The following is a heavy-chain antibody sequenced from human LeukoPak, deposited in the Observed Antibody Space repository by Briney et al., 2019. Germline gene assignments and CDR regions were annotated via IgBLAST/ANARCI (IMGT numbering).Heavy chain of an antibody. Sequence: GWSLRLSCSASGFTFSSYGMHWVRQAPGKGLEYVSGISNKGGSTYYADSVKGRFTISRDNSKNTLHLQMSSLRADDTAVYYCVKSGTWADFDSWGQGTLVTVSS. CDR2: ISNKGGST. V-gene: IGHV3-64D*09. CDR3: VKSGTWADFDS. D-gene: IGHD1-26*01. CDR1: GFTFSSYG. J-gene: IGHJ4*02.